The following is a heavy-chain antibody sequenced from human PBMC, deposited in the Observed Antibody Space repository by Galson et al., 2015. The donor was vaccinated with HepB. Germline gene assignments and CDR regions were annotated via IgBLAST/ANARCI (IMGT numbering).Heavy chain of an antibody. CDR1: GFTFSSYG. Sequence: SLRLSCAASGFTFSSYGMHWVRQAPGKGLEWVAVIWYDGSNKYYADSVKGRFTISRDNSKNTLYLQMNSLRAEDTAVYYCARARGDSYGYGLDVWGQGTTVTVSS. J-gene: IGHJ6*02. CDR2: IWYDGSNK. V-gene: IGHV3-33*08. D-gene: IGHD5-18*01. CDR3: ARARGDSYGYGLDV.